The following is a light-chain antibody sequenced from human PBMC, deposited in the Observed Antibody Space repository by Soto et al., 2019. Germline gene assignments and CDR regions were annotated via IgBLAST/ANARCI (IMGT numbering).Light chain of an antibody. Sequence: QSALTQPASVSGSPGQSITISCTGTSSDVGGYNYVSWYQQHPGKAPKLMIYDVSKRPSGVSNRFSGSKSGNTAFLTISGLQAEDEADYYCSSYTSSSTYVFGTGTKLTVL. CDR3: SSYTSSSTYV. CDR1: SSDVGGYNY. J-gene: IGLJ1*01. V-gene: IGLV2-14*01. CDR2: DVS.